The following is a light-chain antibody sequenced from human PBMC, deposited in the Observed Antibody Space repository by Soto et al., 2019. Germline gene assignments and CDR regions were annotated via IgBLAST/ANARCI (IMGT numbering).Light chain of an antibody. J-gene: IGKJ3*01. V-gene: IGKV1-39*01. Sequence: DIQMTQSPSSLSASVGDRVTITCRASQSINKYLNWYQQKPGTAPKLLIYGASSLQSGVPSRFSGSASGTDFILPVSSLQTEDFATYYCQQSYIPPFTFGPGNKVDVK. CDR1: QSINKY. CDR3: QQSYIPPFT. CDR2: GAS.